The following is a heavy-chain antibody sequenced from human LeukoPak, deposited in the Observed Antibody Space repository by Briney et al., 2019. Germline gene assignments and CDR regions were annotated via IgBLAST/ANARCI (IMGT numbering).Heavy chain of an antibody. CDR3: ARLERWLQYAFDI. Sequence: ASVKVSCKASGFTFSGQYMHWVRQAPGQGLEWMGWINAKIGGTKYAQKFQGRVTMTRDTSISTAYMELSSLRSEDTAVYYCARLERWLQYAFDIWGQGTMVTVSS. D-gene: IGHD5-24*01. CDR1: GFTFSGQY. J-gene: IGHJ3*02. CDR2: INAKIGGT. V-gene: IGHV1-2*02.